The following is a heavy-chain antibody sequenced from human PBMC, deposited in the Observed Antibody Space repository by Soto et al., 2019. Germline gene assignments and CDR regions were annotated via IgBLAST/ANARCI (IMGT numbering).Heavy chain of an antibody. CDR3: ARRYGWNFDY. CDR1: GGSIRSYY. D-gene: IGHD6-19*01. V-gene: IGHV4-59*08. J-gene: IGHJ4*02. Sequence: QVQLQESGPGLVKPSETLSLTCTVSGGSIRSYYWSWIRQLPGKGLEWIGYIYYSGSTNYNPSLKSRVTISVDTSKNKFSLKLSSVTAADTAVYYCARRYGWNFDYWGQGTLVTVSS. CDR2: IYYSGST.